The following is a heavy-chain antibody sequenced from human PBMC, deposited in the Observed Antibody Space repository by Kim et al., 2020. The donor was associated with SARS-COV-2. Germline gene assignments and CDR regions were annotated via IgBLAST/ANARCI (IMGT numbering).Heavy chain of an antibody. CDR3: ARISLRYFDWLLPYYFD. J-gene: IGHJ4*01. D-gene: IGHD3-9*01. CDR1: GFTFSSYA. CDR2: ISYDGSNK. Sequence: GGSLRLSCAASGFTFSSYAMHWVRQAPGKGLEWVAVISYDGSNKYYADSVKGRFTISRDNSKNTPYLQMNSLRAEDTAVYYCARISLRYFDWLLPYYFD. V-gene: IGHV3-30*04.